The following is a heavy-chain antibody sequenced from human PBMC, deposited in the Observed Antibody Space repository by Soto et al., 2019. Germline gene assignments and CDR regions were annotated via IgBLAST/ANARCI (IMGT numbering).Heavy chain of an antibody. CDR3: AKNQHAMAHDY. J-gene: IGHJ4*01. Sequence: EVQLLDSVGGLVQPGGSLRLSCAVSGFTFSNYAMSWVRQAPGKELEWVSSISSSGGSTDYADSVKGRFTISRDNSQNTLNWQMNSLRAEDTAIYFCAKNQHAMAHDYWGPGTLVTVSS. CDR2: ISSSGGST. CDR1: GFTFSNYA. V-gene: IGHV3-23*01. D-gene: IGHD2-8*01.